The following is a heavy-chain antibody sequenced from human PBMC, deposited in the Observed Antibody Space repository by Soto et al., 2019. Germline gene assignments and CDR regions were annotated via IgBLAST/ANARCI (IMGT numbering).Heavy chain of an antibody. CDR2: ISDSGDST. CDR3: AKDLGTPGVGATLDD. J-gene: IGHJ4*02. V-gene: IGHV3-23*01. D-gene: IGHD1-26*01. Sequence: EVQLLESGGGLVQPGGSLRLSCAASGFTFSNYAMSWVRQAPGKGLEWVSGISDSGDSTYNADSVRGRFTISRDNSKNTLYLQMNSLRAEDAAIYYCAKDLGTPGVGATLDDWGPETLVTVSS. CDR1: GFTFSNYA.